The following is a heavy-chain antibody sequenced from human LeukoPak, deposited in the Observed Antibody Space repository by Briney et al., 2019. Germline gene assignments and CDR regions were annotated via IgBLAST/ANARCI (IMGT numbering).Heavy chain of an antibody. J-gene: IGHJ4*02. V-gene: IGHV4-34*01. D-gene: IGHD3-22*01. Sequence: SETLSLTCTVSGGSISSYYWSWIRQPPGKGLEWIGEINHSGSTNYNPSLKSRVTISVDTSKNQFSLKLSSVTAADTAVYYCARRSSGYSYWGQGTLVTVSS. CDR1: GGSISSYY. CDR3: ARRSSGYSY. CDR2: INHSGST.